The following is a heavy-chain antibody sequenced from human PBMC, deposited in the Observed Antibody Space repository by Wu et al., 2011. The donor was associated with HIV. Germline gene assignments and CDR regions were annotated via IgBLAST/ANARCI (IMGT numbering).Heavy chain of an antibody. CDR1: GGTFSSYA. V-gene: IGHV1-69*15. CDR2: IIPIFGTA. CDR3: ARDSDFWSGFGNYYYYMDV. J-gene: IGHJ6*03. D-gene: IGHD3-3*01. Sequence: QVQLVQSGAEVKKPGSSVKVSCKASGGTFSSYAISWVRQAPGQGLEWMGRIIPIFGTANYAQKFQGRVTITADESTSTAYMELSSLRSEDTAVYYCARDSDFWSGFGNYYYYMDVWGKGTTVTVSS.